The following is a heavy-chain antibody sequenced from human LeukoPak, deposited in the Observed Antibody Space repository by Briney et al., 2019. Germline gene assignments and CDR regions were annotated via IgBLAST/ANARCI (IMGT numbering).Heavy chain of an antibody. V-gene: IGHV3-64*01. CDR2: ISANGGRT. D-gene: IGHD6-19*01. Sequence: GGSLRLSCAASGFSFMHWVRQAPGKGLEYVSGISANGGRTYYANSVKGRFTISRDNSKNTLYLHLGSLRPEDMAVYYCARGTRFITVAGTSLSFDPWGQGILVIVSS. CDR1: GFSF. J-gene: IGHJ5*02. CDR3: ARGTRFITVAGTSLSFDP.